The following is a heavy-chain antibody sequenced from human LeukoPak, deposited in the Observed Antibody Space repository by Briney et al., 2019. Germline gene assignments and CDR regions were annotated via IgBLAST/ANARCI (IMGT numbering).Heavy chain of an antibody. CDR2: INHSGNT. D-gene: IGHD1-26*01. CDR1: GGSFSGYY. Sequence: SETLSLTCAVYGGSFSGYYWNWIRQPPGKGLEWIGEINHSGNTNYNPSLKSRVTISVDTSKNQFSLKLSSVTAADTAVYYCARDRVGATVSDHWGQGTLVTVSS. V-gene: IGHV4-34*01. CDR3: ARDRVGATVSDH. J-gene: IGHJ4*02.